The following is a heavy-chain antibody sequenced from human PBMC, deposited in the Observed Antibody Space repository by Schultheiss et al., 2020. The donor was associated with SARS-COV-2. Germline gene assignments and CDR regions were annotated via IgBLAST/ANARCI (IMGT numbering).Heavy chain of an antibody. CDR3: ARHAPPTFGYSPPGGYFDY. J-gene: IGHJ4*02. V-gene: IGHV1-18*01. CDR2: ISAYNGNT. CDR1: GYTFTSYG. D-gene: IGHD5-18*01. Sequence: ASVKVSCKASGYTFTSYGISWVRQAPGQGLEWMGWISAYNGNTNYAQKLQGRVTMTTDTSTSTAYMELRSLRAEDTAVYYCARHAPPTFGYSPPGGYFDYWGQGTLVTVSS.